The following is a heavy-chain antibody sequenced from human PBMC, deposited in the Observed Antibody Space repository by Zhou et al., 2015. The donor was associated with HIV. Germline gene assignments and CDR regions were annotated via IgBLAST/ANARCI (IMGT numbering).Heavy chain of an antibody. CDR1: GGTFSSYA. D-gene: IGHD3-10*01. J-gene: IGHJ6*02. V-gene: IGHV1-69*01. CDR2: IIPMFGTT. Sequence: QVQLVQSGAEVKKPGSSVKVSCKASGGTFSSYAISWVRQAPGQGLDWMGGIIPMFGTTDHAQKFQGRVTITADESTSTAYMELSSLRSEDTAVYYCARGTITMVRGVLGYYYYGMDVWGPGTTVIVSS. CDR3: ARGTITMVRGVLGYYYYGMDV.